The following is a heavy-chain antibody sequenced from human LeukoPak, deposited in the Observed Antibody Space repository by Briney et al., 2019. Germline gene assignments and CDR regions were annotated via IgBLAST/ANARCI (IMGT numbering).Heavy chain of an antibody. CDR1: GYTFTSYD. J-gene: IGHJ5*02. CDR3: ARDYGGNSGWFNP. V-gene: IGHV1-8*03. D-gene: IGHD4-23*01. Sequence: ASVKVSCKASGYTFTSYDINWVRQATGQGLEWMGWMNPNTGNTGYAQKFQGRVTITRNTSISTAYMELTSLRSEDTAVYYCARDYGGNSGWFNPWGQGTLVTVSS. CDR2: MNPNTGNT.